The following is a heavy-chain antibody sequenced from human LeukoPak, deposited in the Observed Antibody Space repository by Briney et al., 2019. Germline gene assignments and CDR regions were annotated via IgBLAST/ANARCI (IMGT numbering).Heavy chain of an antibody. Sequence: ASVKVSCKASGYTFTGYYMHWVRQAPGQGLEWMGIINPSGGSTNYAQKFQGRVTMTRDTSTSTVYMELSSLRSEDTAVYYCARDTVVTPRYFDYWGQGTLVTVSS. CDR1: GYTFTGYY. V-gene: IGHV1-46*01. CDR3: ARDTVVTPRYFDY. D-gene: IGHD4-23*01. J-gene: IGHJ4*02. CDR2: INPSGGST.